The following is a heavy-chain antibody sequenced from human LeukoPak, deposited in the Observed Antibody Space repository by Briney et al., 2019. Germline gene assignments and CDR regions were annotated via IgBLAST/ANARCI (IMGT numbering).Heavy chain of an antibody. Sequence: SETLSLTCSVSGGSICISDYYWSWIRQPPGKGLEWIGYIYYSGSTYYNPSLKSRVTISVDTSKNQFSLKLSSVTAADTAVYYCASEVVLMVYVNYYMDVWGKGTTVTVSS. V-gene: IGHV4-30-4*08. CDR3: ASEVVLMVYVNYYMDV. CDR1: GGSICISDYY. CDR2: IYYSGST. D-gene: IGHD2-8*01. J-gene: IGHJ6*03.